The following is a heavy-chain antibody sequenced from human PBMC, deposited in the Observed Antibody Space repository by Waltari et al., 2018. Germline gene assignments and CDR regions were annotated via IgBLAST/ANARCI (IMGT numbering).Heavy chain of an antibody. CDR2: IYYSGST. V-gene: IGHV4-39*01. CDR3: ARQEMGGGSYHFDY. CDR1: GGSISSSSYY. Sequence: QLQLQESGPGLVQPSETLSLTCTVSGGSISSSSYYWGWRRQPPGKGRGRIGSIYYSGSTYYNPSLKSRVTISVDTSKNQFSLKLSSVTAADTAVYYCARQEMGGGSYHFDYWGQGTLVTVSS. D-gene: IGHD1-26*01. J-gene: IGHJ4*02.